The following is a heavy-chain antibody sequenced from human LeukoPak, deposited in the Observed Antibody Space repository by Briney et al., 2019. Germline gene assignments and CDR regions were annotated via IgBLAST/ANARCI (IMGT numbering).Heavy chain of an antibody. J-gene: IGHJ4*02. CDR3: ARGGDFWSGYYLFDY. Sequence: ASVKVSCKASGYTFTTYTISWVRQAPGQGLEWMGWITTYNGNTNYAQKFQGRLTMTTDTSTSTAYMELRSLRSDDTAVYFCARGGDFWSGYYLFDYWGQGTLVTVSS. CDR1: GYTFTTYT. D-gene: IGHD3-3*01. V-gene: IGHV1-18*01. CDR2: ITTYNGNT.